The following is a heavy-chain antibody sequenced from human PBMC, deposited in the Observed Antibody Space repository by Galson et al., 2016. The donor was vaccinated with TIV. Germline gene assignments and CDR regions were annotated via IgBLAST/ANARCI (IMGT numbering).Heavy chain of an antibody. CDR3: ARDRYYDASGYYFYYYGMGV. Sequence: SLRLSCAASGFIVNNNQMSWVRQAPGKGLEWISVIYSDGRPYYANSVAGRFTISRGDSKNTLYLQMTSLRAEDTAVYYCARDRYYDASGYYFYYYGMGVWVQGTTVTVSS. J-gene: IGHJ6*02. CDR2: IYSDGRP. CDR1: GFIVNNNQ. D-gene: IGHD3-3*01. V-gene: IGHV3-53*01.